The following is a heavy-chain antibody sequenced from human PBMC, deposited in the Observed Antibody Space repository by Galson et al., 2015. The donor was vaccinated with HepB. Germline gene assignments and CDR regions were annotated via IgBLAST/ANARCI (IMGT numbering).Heavy chain of an antibody. D-gene: IGHD2-2*02. V-gene: IGHV3-33*01. CDR2: IWYDGSNK. J-gene: IGHJ6*02. Sequence: LRLSCAASGFTFSSYGMHWVRQAPGKGLEWVAVIWYDGSNKYYADSVKGRFTISRDNSKNTLYLQMNSLRAEDTAVYYCARDGYCSSTSCYTEWGTYYYYGMDVWGQGTTVTVSS. CDR3: ARDGYCSSTSCYTEWGTYYYYGMDV. CDR1: GFTFSSYG.